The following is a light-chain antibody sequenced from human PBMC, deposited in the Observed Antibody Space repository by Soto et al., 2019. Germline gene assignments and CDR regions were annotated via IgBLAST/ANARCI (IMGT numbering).Light chain of an antibody. CDR3: QSYDISLSGVV. CDR1: NSNLGAGYD. J-gene: IGLJ7*01. Sequence: QSVLTQPPSVSGVPGQRVTISCTGNNSNLGAGYDVHWYHQLPGAAPRLIIYGNNNRPSGVPDRFSGSKSGTSASLAITGLQAEDEADYYCQSYDISLSGVVFGGGTQLTVL. V-gene: IGLV1-40*01. CDR2: GNN.